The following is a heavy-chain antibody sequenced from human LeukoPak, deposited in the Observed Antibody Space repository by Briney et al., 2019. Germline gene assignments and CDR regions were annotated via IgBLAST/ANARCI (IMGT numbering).Heavy chain of an antibody. CDR2: ISFSGST. J-gene: IGHJ4*02. D-gene: IGHD2-8*02. CDR1: GGSINDYF. Sequence: SETLSLTCTVSGGSINDYFWNWIRQPPGKGLEWIGHISFSGSTNYSPALRSRVTMSADTSKKQFSLKLTSVIAADTAVYYCARIYCTGGTCYPTFDSWGQGTLVTVSS. CDR3: ARIYCTGGTCYPTFDS. V-gene: IGHV4-59*08.